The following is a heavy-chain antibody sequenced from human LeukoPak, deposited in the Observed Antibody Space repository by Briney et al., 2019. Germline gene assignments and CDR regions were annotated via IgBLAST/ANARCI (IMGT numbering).Heavy chain of an antibody. CDR2: IIPILGIA. V-gene: IGHV1-69*04. Sequence: ASVKVSCKASGGTFSSYAISWVRQAPGQGLEWMGRIIPILGIANYAQKFQGRVTITADKFTSTAYMELSSLRSEDTAVYYCAREDTAMVTKSLDYWGQGTLVTVSS. D-gene: IGHD5-18*01. CDR3: AREDTAMVTKSLDY. CDR1: GGTFSSYA. J-gene: IGHJ4*02.